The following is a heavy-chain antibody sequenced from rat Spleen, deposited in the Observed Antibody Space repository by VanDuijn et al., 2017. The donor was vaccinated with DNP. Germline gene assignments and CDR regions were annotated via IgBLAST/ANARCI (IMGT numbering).Heavy chain of an antibody. CDR3: ARHYGHNGFDY. CDR1: GFSFSNYD. Sequence: EVQLVESGGGLVQPGRSLKVSCVASGFSFSNYDMAWVRQAPTKGLEWVASLSPSGGSSYYRDSVKGRFTVSRDNAKSRLYLQMDSLRSEDTATYYCARHYGHNGFDYWGQGVMVTVSS. J-gene: IGHJ2*01. V-gene: IGHV5-25*01. D-gene: IGHD1-10*01. CDR2: LSPSGGSS.